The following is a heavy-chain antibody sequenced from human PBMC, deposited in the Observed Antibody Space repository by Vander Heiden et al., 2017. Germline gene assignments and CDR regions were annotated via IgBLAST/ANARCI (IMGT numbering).Heavy chain of an antibody. V-gene: IGHV1-69-2*01. CDR2: VDPEDGET. CDR3: ATAQPRIAAAGNGAFDI. J-gene: IGHJ3*02. CDR1: GYTFTDYY. D-gene: IGHD6-13*01. Sequence: EVQLVQSGAEVKKPGATVKISCKDSGYTFTDYYMHWVQQAPGKGLEWMGLVDPEDGETIYAEKFQGRVTITADTSTDTAYMELSSLRSEDTAVYYCATAQPRIAAAGNGAFDIWGQGTMVTVSS.